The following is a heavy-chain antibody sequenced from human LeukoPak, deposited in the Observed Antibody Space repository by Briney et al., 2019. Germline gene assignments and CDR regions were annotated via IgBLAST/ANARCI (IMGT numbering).Heavy chain of an antibody. J-gene: IGHJ4*02. CDR1: GFIFNNYA. V-gene: IGHV3-30-3*02. Sequence: QTGRSLRFSCAASGFIFNNYAMHWVRQAPGKGLEWVASISYDGKNKYYADSVKRRFTISRDNSQNTLYLQMNTLRTEDTAVHYCASSAGGICRGYFDYWGQGTLVTVSS. CDR3: ASSAGGICRGYFDY. CDR2: ISYDGKNK. D-gene: IGHD3-22*01.